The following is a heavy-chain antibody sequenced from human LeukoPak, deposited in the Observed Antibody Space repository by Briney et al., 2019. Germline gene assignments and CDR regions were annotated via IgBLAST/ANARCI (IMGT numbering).Heavy chain of an antibody. CDR1: GGSISSYY. CDR2: IYYSGST. J-gene: IGHJ6*02. Sequence: RSETLSLTCTVSGGSISSYYWSWIRQPPGKGLEGIGYIYYSGSTNYNPSLKSRVTISVDTSKNQFSLKLSSVTAADTAVYYCARAPYCSSTSCYGEGREYYYYGMDVWGQGTTVAVSS. V-gene: IGHV4-59*08. CDR3: ARAPYCSSTSCYGEGREYYYYGMDV. D-gene: IGHD2-2*01.